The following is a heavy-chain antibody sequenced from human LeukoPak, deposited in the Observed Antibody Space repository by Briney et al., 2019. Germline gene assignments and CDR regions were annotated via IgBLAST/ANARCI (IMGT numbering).Heavy chain of an antibody. Sequence: GGSLRLSCTASGFTFRNHGMHWVRQAPGKGLDWVVVIWHDGSNSYYADSVKGRFSISRDNSKSTLYLQMDSLRVEDTAVYYCVRWGNFKVMDVWGQGTTVTVSS. CDR1: GFTFRNHG. CDR3: VRWGNFKVMDV. CDR2: IWHDGSNS. V-gene: IGHV3-33*01. D-gene: IGHD3-16*01. J-gene: IGHJ6*02.